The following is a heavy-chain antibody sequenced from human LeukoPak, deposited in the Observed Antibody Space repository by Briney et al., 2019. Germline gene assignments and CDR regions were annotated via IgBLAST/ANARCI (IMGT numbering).Heavy chain of an antibody. CDR2: IYTSGST. D-gene: IGHD6-13*01. J-gene: IGHJ3*02. V-gene: IGHV4-4*07. CDR3: ARDLAAAGRDDAFDI. CDR1: GGSISSYY. Sequence: SETLSLTCTVSGGSISSYYWSWIRQPAGKGLEWIGRIYTSGSTNYNPSLKSRVTMSVDTSKNQFSLKLSSVTAADTAVYYCARDLAAAGRDDAFDIWGQGKMVTVSS.